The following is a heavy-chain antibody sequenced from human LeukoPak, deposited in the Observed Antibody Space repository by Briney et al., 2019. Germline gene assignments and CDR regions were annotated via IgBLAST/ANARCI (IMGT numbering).Heavy chain of an antibody. CDR1: GYTFTGYY. J-gene: IGHJ5*02. V-gene: IGHV1-2*02. D-gene: IGHD6-6*01. CDR2: INPNSGGT. Sequence: GASVKVSCKASGYTFTGYYMHWVRQAPGQGLEWMGWINPNSGGTNYAQKFQGRVTMTRDTSISTAYMELSRPRSDDTAVYYCARDAQIVAARPYNGWFDPWGQGTLVTVSS. CDR3: ARDAQIVAARPYNGWFDP.